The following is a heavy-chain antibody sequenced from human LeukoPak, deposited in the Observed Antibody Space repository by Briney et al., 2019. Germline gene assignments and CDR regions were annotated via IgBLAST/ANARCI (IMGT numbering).Heavy chain of an antibody. CDR1: GGTFSSYA. CDR3: AVVAATTDFDY. D-gene: IGHD2-15*01. J-gene: IGHJ4*02. Sequence: SVKVSCKASGGTFSSYAISWVRLAPGQGLEWMGRIIPIFGTANYAQKFQGRVTITTDESTSTAYMELSSLRSEDTAVYYCAVVAATTDFDYWGQGTLVTVSS. V-gene: IGHV1-69*05. CDR2: IIPIFGTA.